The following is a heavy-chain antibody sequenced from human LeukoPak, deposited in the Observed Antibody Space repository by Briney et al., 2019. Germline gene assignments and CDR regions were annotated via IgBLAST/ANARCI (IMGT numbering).Heavy chain of an antibody. D-gene: IGHD2-2*01. V-gene: IGHV5-51*01. CDR3: ARRDGYCSSTSCYADYYYGMDV. Sequence: GESLKISCKGSGYSFTSYWIGWVRQLPGKGLEWMGIIYPGDSDTRYSPSFQGQVTISADKSISTAYLQWSSLKASDTAMYYCARRDGYCSSTSCYADYYYGMDVWGQGTTVTVSS. J-gene: IGHJ6*02. CDR2: IYPGDSDT. CDR1: GYSFTSYW.